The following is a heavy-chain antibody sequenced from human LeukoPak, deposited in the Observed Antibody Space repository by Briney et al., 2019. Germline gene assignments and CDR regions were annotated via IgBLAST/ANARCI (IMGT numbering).Heavy chain of an antibody. CDR1: GDSISTSNSY. Sequence: SETLSLTCTVSGDSISTSNSYWGWIRQPPGKGLEWIGSIYYSGNTYYNASLKSRVTISVDTSKNQFSLKLSSVTAADTAIYCCARHATVGKAITLVRGVKRGWFDPWGQGTLVTVSS. V-gene: IGHV4-39*01. CDR2: IYYSGNT. CDR3: ARHATVGKAITLVRGVKRGWFDP. D-gene: IGHD3-10*01. J-gene: IGHJ5*02.